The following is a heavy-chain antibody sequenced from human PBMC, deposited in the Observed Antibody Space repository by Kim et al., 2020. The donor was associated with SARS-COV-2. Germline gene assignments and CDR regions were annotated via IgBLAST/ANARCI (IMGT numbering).Heavy chain of an antibody. Sequence: GGSLRLFCAASGFTFSSYSMNWVRQAPGKGLEWVSSISSSSSYIYYADSVKGRFTISRDNAKNSLYLQMNSLRAEDTAVYYCARDPDSSPSSDGWFDPCGHGTLVTVPS. CDR2: ISSSSSYI. J-gene: IGHJ5*02. CDR1: GFTFSSYS. V-gene: IGHV3-21*01. CDR3: ARDPDSSPSSDGWFDP. D-gene: IGHD6-13*01.